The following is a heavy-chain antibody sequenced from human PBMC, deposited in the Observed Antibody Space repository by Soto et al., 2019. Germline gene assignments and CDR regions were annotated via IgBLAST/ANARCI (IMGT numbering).Heavy chain of an antibody. CDR3: AEDVNATTAGGMPEKRPRP. Sequence: QGQLVESGGGVVQPGRSLRLSCAASGFSFRSYAMHWVRQAPGKGLEWVALILYDGSNEYYADSVKGRFTISRDNSKNHPKLQNKGVTKRDTAVYYCAEDVNATTAGGMPEKRPRPRGPGTLGNVSS. CDR1: GFSFRSYA. CDR2: ILYDGSNE. J-gene: IGHJ5*02. V-gene: IGHV3-30-3*01. D-gene: IGHD6-13*01.